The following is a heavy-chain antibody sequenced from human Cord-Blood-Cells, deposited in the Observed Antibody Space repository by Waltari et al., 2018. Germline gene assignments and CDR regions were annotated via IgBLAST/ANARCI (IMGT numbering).Heavy chain of an antibody. V-gene: IGHV4-34*01. J-gene: IGHJ4*02. D-gene: IGHD6-13*01. CDR1: GGSYSGYY. CDR2: IKHSGST. CDR3: ARALLYSSXWFDY. Sequence: QVQLQQWGAGLLKPSETLSLTCAVYGGSYSGYYWSWIRQPPGKGLEWIGEIKHSGSTNYNPYLKRRVTISVDTSKNQFSLKLSSVTAXDPAVYYCARALLYSSXWFDYWGXGTLVTVSS.